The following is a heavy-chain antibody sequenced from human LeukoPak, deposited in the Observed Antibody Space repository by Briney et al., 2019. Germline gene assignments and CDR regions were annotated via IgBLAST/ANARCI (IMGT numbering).Heavy chain of an antibody. D-gene: IGHD1-26*01. CDR2: ISSGSSYT. CDR3: ARALSGSYYDYFDY. CDR1: GFTFRTYS. Sequence: GGSLGLSCPASGFTFRTYSMNWVRQAPGKGLEWDSCISSGSSYTYYVDSVKGRFTISRDNAKNSLYLQMNSLRAEDTAVYYCARALSGSYYDYFDYWGQGTLVTASS. J-gene: IGHJ4*02. V-gene: IGHV3-21*01.